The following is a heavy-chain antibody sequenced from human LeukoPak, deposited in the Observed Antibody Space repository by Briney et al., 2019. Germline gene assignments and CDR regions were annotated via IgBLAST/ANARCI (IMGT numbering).Heavy chain of an antibody. CDR1: GSNVTYNY. Sequence: PGGSLRLSCAASGSNVTYNYMTWVRQAPGKGLEWVSLIDSGGTTYYADSLKGRFTISRHTSHNTLFLQMNSLRPEDTAVYYCARTSYYYDMDVWGQGTTVTVSS. CDR3: ARTSYYYDMDV. CDR2: IDSGGTT. V-gene: IGHV3-53*04. J-gene: IGHJ6*02.